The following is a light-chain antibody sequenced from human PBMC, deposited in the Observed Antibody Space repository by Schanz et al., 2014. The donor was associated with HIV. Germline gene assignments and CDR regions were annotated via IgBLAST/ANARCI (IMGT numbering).Light chain of an antibody. V-gene: IGLV2-14*03. Sequence: QSALTQPASVSGSPGQSISISCTGTSGDVGSYNYVSWYQQHPGKAPKLMIYDVSERPSGVPDRFSGSKSGNTASLTVSGLQSEDEADYYCAAWDVNLNGPVFGGGTKLTVL. CDR1: SGDVGSYNY. CDR2: DVS. CDR3: AAWDVNLNGPV. J-gene: IGLJ2*01.